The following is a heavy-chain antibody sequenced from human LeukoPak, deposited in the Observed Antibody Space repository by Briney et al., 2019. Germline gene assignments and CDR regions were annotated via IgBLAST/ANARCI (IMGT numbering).Heavy chain of an antibody. CDR2: ISSNGGST. V-gene: IGHV3-64*01. Sequence: GGSLRLSCAASGFTFSNAWMSWVRQAPGKGLEYVSAISSNGGSTYYANSVKGRFTISRDNSKNTLYLQMGNLRAEDMAVYYCARAYSSSWYSLGDYWGQGTLVTVSS. J-gene: IGHJ4*02. CDR1: GFTFSNAW. D-gene: IGHD6-13*01. CDR3: ARAYSSSWYSLGDY.